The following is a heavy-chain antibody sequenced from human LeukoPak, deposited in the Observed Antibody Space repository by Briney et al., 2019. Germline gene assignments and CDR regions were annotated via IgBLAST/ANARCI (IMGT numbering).Heavy chain of an antibody. Sequence: GASVKVSCKASGYIFTGYYMHWVRQAPGQGLEWMGWINPNSGDTNYAQKFQGRVTMTRDTSISTAYMELSRLRSDDAAVYYCARETSPDAFDIWGQGTMVTVSS. CDR3: ARETSPDAFDI. CDR1: GYIFTGYY. CDR2: INPNSGDT. J-gene: IGHJ3*02. V-gene: IGHV1-2*02.